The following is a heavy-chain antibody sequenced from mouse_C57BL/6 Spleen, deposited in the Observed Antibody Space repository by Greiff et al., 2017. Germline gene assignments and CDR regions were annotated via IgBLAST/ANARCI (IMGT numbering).Heavy chain of an antibody. CDR1: GYTFTSYG. CDR2: IYPGSGNT. Sequence: QVQLQQSGAELARPGASVKLSCKASGYTFTSYGISWVKQRTGQGLEWIGEIYPGSGNTYYNAKFKGKATLTADKASSTAYMELRSLTSEDSAVYFCARWLDAMDYWGQGTSVTAAS. J-gene: IGHJ4*01. D-gene: IGHD2-2*01. V-gene: IGHV1-81*01. CDR3: ARWLDAMDY.